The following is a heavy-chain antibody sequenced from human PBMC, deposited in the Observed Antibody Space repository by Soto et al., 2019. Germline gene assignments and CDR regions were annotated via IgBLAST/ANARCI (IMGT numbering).Heavy chain of an antibody. CDR3: ARQGSSTKYYTMDV. D-gene: IGHD2-2*01. J-gene: IGHJ6*02. V-gene: IGHV3-21*01. Sequence: EVQLVESGGGLVKPGGSLRLSCAASGFTFSTFSMDWARQAPGKGLEWVSTISSSSSATYINYADSVKGRFTISRDNAQNSLCLQMNSRRPEDTAVYYCARQGSSTKYYTMDVWGQGTTVTVSS. CDR2: ISSSSSATYI. CDR1: GFTFSTFS.